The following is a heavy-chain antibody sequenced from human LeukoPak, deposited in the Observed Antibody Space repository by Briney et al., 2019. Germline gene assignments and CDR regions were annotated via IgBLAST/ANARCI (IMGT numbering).Heavy chain of an antibody. D-gene: IGHD3-3*01. J-gene: IGHJ4*02. CDR2: ISGSGGST. V-gene: IGHV3-23*01. Sequence: GGSLRLSCAASGFTFTSYGMTWVRQAPGKGLEWVSAISGSGGSTYYADSVKGRFTISRDNSKNTLYLQMNSLRAEDTAVYYCAKVLGVELELDYWGQGTLVTVSS. CDR3: AKVLGVELELDY. CDR1: GFTFTSYG.